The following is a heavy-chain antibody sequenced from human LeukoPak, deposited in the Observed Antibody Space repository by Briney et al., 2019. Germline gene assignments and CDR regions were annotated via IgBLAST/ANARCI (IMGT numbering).Heavy chain of an antibody. CDR2: VSSGSSYI. CDR1: GFTFSSYS. V-gene: IGHV3-21*01. CDR3: ARALYGYNSLDY. Sequence: GGSLRLSCAASGFTFSSYSMNWVRQAPGKGLEWVSSVSSGSSYIYYADSVKGRFTISRDNAKNSLYLQMNSLRAEDTAVYYCARALYGYNSLDYWGQGTLVTVSS. J-gene: IGHJ4*02. D-gene: IGHD5-24*01.